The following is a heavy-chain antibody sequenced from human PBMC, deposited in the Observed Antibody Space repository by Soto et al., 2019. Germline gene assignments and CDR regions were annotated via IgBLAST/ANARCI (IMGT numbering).Heavy chain of an antibody. CDR1: GYTFTSYG. J-gene: IGHJ6*02. CDR3: ARDLITMVRGVHSPYYYYYGMDV. Sequence: ASVKVSCKASGYTFTSYGISWVRQAPGQGLEWMGWSSAYNGNTNYAQKLQGRVTMTTDTSTSTAYMELRSLRSDDTAVYYCARDLITMVRGVHSPYYYYYGMDVWGQGTTVTVSS. CDR2: SSAYNGNT. D-gene: IGHD3-10*01. V-gene: IGHV1-18*04.